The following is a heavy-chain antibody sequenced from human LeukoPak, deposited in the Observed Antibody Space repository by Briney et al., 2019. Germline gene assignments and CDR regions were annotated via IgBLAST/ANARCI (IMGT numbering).Heavy chain of an antibody. Sequence: PSETLSLTCTVSGGSISSSSYYWGWIRQPPVKGLEWIGSIYYSGSTYYNPSLKSRVTISVDTSKNQFSLKLSSVTAADTAVYYCARFYVGEQQLVQVPAYWGQGTLVTVSS. CDR1: GGSISSSSYY. CDR3: ARFYVGEQQLVQVPAY. J-gene: IGHJ4*02. D-gene: IGHD6-13*01. CDR2: IYYSGST. V-gene: IGHV4-39*07.